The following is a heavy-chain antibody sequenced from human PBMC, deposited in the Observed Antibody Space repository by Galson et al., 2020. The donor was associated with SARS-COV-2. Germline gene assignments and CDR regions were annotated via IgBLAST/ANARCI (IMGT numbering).Heavy chain of an antibody. D-gene: IGHD6-13*01. J-gene: IGHJ4*02. V-gene: IGHV3-7*03. CDR3: ARGIRLDY. CDR2: IEHDGVDK. CDR1: GFTFTSYY. Sequence: GGSLRLSCEASGFTFTSYYMTWVRQAPGKGLEWVANIEHDGVDKFYVDSVKGRFTISRDNAKNSLYLHLNSLRAEDTAVYYCARGIRLDYWGQGTLVTVSS.